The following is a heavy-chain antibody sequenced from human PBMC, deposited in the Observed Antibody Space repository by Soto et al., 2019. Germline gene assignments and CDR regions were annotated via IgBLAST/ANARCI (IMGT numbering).Heavy chain of an antibody. CDR2: IYHSGST. J-gene: IGHJ6*02. CDR3: ARNSPPHYYDSSGYYYPPYYYGMDV. CDR1: GYSISSGYY. Sequence: SETLSLTCAVSGYSISSGYYWGWIRQPPGKGLEWIGSIYHSGSTYYNPSLKSRVTISVDTSKNQFSLKLSSVTAADTAVYYCARNSPPHYYDSSGYYYPPYYYGMDVWGQGTTVTVSS. V-gene: IGHV4-38-2*01. D-gene: IGHD3-22*01.